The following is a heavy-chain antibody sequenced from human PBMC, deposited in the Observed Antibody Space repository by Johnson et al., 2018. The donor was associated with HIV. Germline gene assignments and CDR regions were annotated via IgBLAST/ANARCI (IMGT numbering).Heavy chain of an antibody. CDR3: TTHYVLGGLIAFDI. V-gene: IGHV3-11*01. Sequence: QMLLVESGGGLVKPGGSLRLSCAASGFTFSDYYMSWIRQAPGKGLEWVSYISSSGSTIYYADSVTGRFTISRDNAKNSLYLQMNSLRAEDTAVYYCTTHYVLGGLIAFDIWGQGTMVTVSS. CDR1: GFTFSDYY. J-gene: IGHJ3*02. CDR2: ISSSGSTI. D-gene: IGHD3-10*02.